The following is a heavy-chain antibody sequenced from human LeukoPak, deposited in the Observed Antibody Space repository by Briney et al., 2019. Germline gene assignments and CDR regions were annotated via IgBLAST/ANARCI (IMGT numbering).Heavy chain of an antibody. Sequence: GESLKISCKGSGYSFTSYWIGWVRQLPGKGLEWMGIIYPGDSDTRYSPSFQGQVTISADKSITTAYLQWSSLKASDTAIYYCARDSGGTTSYFDYWGQGTLVTVSS. V-gene: IGHV5-51*01. CDR3: ARDSGGTTSYFDY. D-gene: IGHD1-1*01. CDR1: GYSFTSYW. CDR2: IYPGDSDT. J-gene: IGHJ4*02.